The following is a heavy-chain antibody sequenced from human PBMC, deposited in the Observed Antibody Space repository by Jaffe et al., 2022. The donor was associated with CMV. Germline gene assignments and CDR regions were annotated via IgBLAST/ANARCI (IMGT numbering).Heavy chain of an antibody. D-gene: IGHD5-12*01. Sequence: EVQLVESGGGLVQPGGSLKLSCAASGFTFSGSAMHWVRQASGKGLEWVGRIRSKANSYATAYAASVKGRFTISRDDSKNTAYLQMNSLKTEDTAVYYCTNVMATGGYWGQGTLVTVSS. CDR1: GFTFSGSA. V-gene: IGHV3-73*02. CDR3: TNVMATGGY. CDR2: IRSKANSYAT. J-gene: IGHJ4*02.